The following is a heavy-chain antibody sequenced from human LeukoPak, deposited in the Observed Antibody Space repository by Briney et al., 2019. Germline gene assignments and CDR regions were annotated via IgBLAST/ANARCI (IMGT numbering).Heavy chain of an antibody. CDR2: INHSGST. D-gene: IGHD3-9*01. V-gene: IGHV4-34*01. CDR1: GGXXXGYY. CDR3: ARGRYDILTGYYSRPYGMDV. Sequence: LSLXXXXYGGXXXGYYWSWIRQPPGKGLEWIGEINHSGSTNYNPSLKSRVTISVDTSKNQFSLKLSSVTAADTAVYYCARGRYDILTGYYSRPYGMDVWGQGTTVTVSS. J-gene: IGHJ6*02.